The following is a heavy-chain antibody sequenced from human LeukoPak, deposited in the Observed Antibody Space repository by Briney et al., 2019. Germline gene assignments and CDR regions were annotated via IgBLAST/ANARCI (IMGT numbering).Heavy chain of an antibody. D-gene: IGHD4-17*01. Sequence: ASVKVSCKASGYTFTGYYMHWVRQAPGQGLEWMGWINPNSGGTNYAQKFQGRVTMTRDTPISTAYMELSRLRSDDTAVYYCARGDGDYVRGNWFDPWGQGTLVTVSS. CDR2: INPNSGGT. J-gene: IGHJ5*02. CDR3: ARGDGDYVRGNWFDP. CDR1: GYTFTGYY. V-gene: IGHV1-2*02.